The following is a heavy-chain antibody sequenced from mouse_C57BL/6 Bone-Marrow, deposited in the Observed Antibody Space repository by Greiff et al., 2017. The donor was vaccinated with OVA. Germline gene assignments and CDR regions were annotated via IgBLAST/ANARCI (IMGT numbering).Heavy chain of an antibody. D-gene: IGHD4-1*01. CDR1: GYTFTSYW. CDR2: IDPSDSYT. Sequence: VKLMESGAELVMPGASVKLSCKASGYTFTSYWMHWVKQRPGQGLEWIGEIDPSDSYTNYNQKFKGKSTLTVDKSSSTAYMQLSSLTSEDSAVYYCANLGRGFDYWGQGTTLTVSS. J-gene: IGHJ2*01. V-gene: IGHV1-69*01. CDR3: ANLGRGFDY.